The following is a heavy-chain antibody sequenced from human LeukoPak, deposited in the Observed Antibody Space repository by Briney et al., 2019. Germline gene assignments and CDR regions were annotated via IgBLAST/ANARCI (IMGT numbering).Heavy chain of an antibody. CDR1: GFTFSSYG. Sequence: GGSLRLSCAVSGFTFSSYGMHWVRQAPGKGLEWVAVISYDGSNKYYADSVKGRFTISRDNSKNTLYLQMNSLRAEDTAVYYCAKEQYITMVRGVILHFDYWGQGTLVTVSS. J-gene: IGHJ4*02. CDR3: AKEQYITMVRGVILHFDY. D-gene: IGHD3-10*01. V-gene: IGHV3-30*18. CDR2: ISYDGSNK.